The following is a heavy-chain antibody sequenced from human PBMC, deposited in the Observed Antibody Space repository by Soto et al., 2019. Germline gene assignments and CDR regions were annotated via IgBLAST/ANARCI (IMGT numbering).Heavy chain of an antibody. CDR2: IYYSGST. J-gene: IGHJ5*02. Sequence: SETLSLTCTVSGGSISSSSYYWGWIRQPPGKGLEWIGSIYYSGSTYYNPSLKSRVTISVDTSKNQFSLKLSSVTAADMAVYYCASPKIAFYNWFDPWGQGTLVTVSS. D-gene: IGHD3-3*02. V-gene: IGHV4-39*01. CDR3: ASPKIAFYNWFDP. CDR1: GGSISSSSYY.